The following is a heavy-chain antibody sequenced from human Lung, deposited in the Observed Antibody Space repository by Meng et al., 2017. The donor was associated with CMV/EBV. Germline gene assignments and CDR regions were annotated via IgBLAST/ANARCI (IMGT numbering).Heavy chain of an antibody. CDR2: INPNTGDT. Sequence: ASVKVSXKASGYTFTGYNIHWVRQAPGQGLEWMGWINPNTGDTNYAQKFQGRVTLTGDTSISTAYMELSRLKSDDTAVFFCARLFHTSLGTNYYYGMDVWGQGTXVTVCS. J-gene: IGHJ6*01. V-gene: IGHV1-2*02. CDR1: GYTFTGYN. D-gene: IGHD3/OR15-3a*01. CDR3: ARLFHTSLGTNYYYGMDV.